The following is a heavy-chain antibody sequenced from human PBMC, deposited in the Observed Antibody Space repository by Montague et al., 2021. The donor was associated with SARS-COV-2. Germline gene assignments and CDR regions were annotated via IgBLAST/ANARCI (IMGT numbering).Heavy chain of an antibody. V-gene: IGHV4-34*01. CDR3: ARVRYYGSGTSLGMDV. CDR1: GGSFSGYY. CDR2: INHSGST. J-gene: IGHJ6*02. D-gene: IGHD3-10*01. Sequence: SETLSLTCAVYGGSFSGYYWSWIRQPPGKGLEWIWEINHSGSTNYNPSLKSRVTISVDTSKNQFSLKLSSVTAADMAVYYCARVRYYGSGTSLGMDVWGQGTTVTVSS.